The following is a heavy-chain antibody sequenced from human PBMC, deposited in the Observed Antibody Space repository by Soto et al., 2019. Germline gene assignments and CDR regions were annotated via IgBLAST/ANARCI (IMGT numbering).Heavy chain of an antibody. CDR3: AIASSYGYDY. V-gene: IGHV3-53*04. CDR1: GFPVSSNY. J-gene: IGHJ4*02. D-gene: IGHD5-18*01. Sequence: GGSLRLSCAASGFPVSSNYMSWVRQAPGKGLEWVSVIYSGGSTYYADSVKGRFTISRHNSKNTLYLQMNSLRAEDTAVYYCAIASSYGYDYWGQGTLVTVSS. CDR2: IYSGGST.